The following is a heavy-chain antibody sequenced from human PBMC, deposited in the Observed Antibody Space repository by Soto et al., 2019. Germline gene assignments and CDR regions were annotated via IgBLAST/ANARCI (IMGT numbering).Heavy chain of an antibody. Sequence: PGASLRLSGAASGFTFSTYGMHWVRQAPGEGLEWVAVIWSDGSNENYADSVKGRFTISRDNSKSTLYLQMNSLRAEDTAVYYCATDRGGSPFDYWGQGTLVTVSS. CDR3: ATDRGGSPFDY. V-gene: IGHV3-33*01. D-gene: IGHD1-26*01. J-gene: IGHJ4*02. CDR2: IWSDGSNE. CDR1: GFTFSTYG.